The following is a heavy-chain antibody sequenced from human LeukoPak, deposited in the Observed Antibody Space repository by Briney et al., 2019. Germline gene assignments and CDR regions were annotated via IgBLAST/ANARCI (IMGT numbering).Heavy chain of an antibody. J-gene: IGHJ4*02. Sequence: KPSETLSLTCTVSGGSISSYYWSWIRQPPGTGLEWIGYIYYSGSTNYNPSLKSRVTISVDTAKNQFSLKLSSVTAADTAVYYCAREYGDYYLDYWGQGTLVTVSS. V-gene: IGHV4-59*01. CDR2: IYYSGST. CDR1: GGSISSYY. CDR3: AREYGDYYLDY. D-gene: IGHD4-17*01.